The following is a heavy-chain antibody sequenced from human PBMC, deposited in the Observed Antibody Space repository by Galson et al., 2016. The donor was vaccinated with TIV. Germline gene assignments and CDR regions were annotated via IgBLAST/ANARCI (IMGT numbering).Heavy chain of an antibody. CDR3: ATESVVWGEHFYHGMEL. CDR2: IKTKMEGGAT. V-gene: IGHV3-15*01. CDR1: GFTFSYAW. Sequence: SLRLSCAVSGFTFSYAWMTWVRQAPGKGLEWVGRIKTKMEGGATDYAAVVKGSFTILRDDSKNMLYLKMKSLKTEDTGVYYCATESVVWGEHFYHGMELWGQGTTVVVSS. J-gene: IGHJ6*02. D-gene: IGHD2-8*02.